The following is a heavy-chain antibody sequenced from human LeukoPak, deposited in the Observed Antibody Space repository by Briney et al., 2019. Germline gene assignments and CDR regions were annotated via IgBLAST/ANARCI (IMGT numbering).Heavy chain of an antibody. Sequence: KPSETLSLTCAVSGGSISSSNWWSWIRQPPGKGLEWIGEIYHSENTNYNPSLKSRVTISVDTSQNQFSLKLSSVTAADTAVYYCARHQWDLTSRDYFDYWGQGTLVTVSS. D-gene: IGHD1-26*01. V-gene: IGHV4-4*02. CDR1: GGSISSSNW. CDR3: ARHQWDLTSRDYFDY. CDR2: IYHSENT. J-gene: IGHJ4*02.